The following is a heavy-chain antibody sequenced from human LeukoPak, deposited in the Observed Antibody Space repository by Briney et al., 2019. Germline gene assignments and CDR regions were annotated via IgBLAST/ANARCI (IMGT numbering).Heavy chain of an antibody. Sequence: ASVKVSCKASGGTFSSYAISWVRQAPGQGLEWMGGIIPIFGTANYAQKFQGRVTITADKSTSTAYMELSSLRSEDTAVYYCASSHDRAYYYYMDVWGKGTTVTVSS. D-gene: IGHD3-9*01. CDR3: ASSHDRAYYYYMDV. CDR1: GGTFSSYA. J-gene: IGHJ6*03. V-gene: IGHV1-69*06. CDR2: IIPIFGTA.